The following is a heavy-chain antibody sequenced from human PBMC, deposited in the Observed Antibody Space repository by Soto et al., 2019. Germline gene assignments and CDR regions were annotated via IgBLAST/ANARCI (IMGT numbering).Heavy chain of an antibody. CDR3: ARHRGHSSSQGDYYYGMDV. Sequence: SETLSLTCTVSGGSVSSSSYYWGWIRQPPGKGLEWIGSIYYSGSTYYNPSLKSRVTISVDTSKNQFSLKLSSVTAADTAVYYCARHRGHSSSQGDYYYGMDVWGQGTTVTVSS. V-gene: IGHV4-39*01. CDR1: GGSVSSSSYY. D-gene: IGHD6-13*01. CDR2: IYYSGST. J-gene: IGHJ6*02.